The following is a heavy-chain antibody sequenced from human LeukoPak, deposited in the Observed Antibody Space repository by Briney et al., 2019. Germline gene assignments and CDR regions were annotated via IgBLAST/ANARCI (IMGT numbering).Heavy chain of an antibody. V-gene: IGHV3-11*04. CDR2: ISSSGSTI. Sequence: PGGSLRLSCAASGFTFSDYYMSWIRQAPGKGLEWVSYISSSGSTIYYADSVKGRFTISRDNSKNTLYLQMNSLRAEDTAVYYCAKDRSVLMVYAMPPGYWGQGTLVTVSS. CDR1: GFTFSDYY. J-gene: IGHJ4*02. D-gene: IGHD2-8*01. CDR3: AKDRSVLMVYAMPPGY.